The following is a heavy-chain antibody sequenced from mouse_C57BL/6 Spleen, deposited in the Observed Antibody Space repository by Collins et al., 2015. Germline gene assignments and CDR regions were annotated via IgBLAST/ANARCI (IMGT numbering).Heavy chain of an antibody. V-gene: IGHV14-4*01. CDR3: TSYYV. CDR2: IDPENGDT. CDR1: GFNIKDDY. J-gene: IGHJ1*03. D-gene: IGHD1-1*01. Sequence: EVQLLQSGAELVRPGASVKLSCTPSGFNIKDDYMHWANQRPEQGLEWIGWIDPENGDTEYASKFQGKATITTDTSSNTAYLQLSSLTSEDTAVYYCTSYYVWGTGTTVTVSS.